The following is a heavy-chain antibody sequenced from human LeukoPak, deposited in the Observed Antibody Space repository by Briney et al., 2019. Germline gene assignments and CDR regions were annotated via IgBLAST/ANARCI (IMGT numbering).Heavy chain of an antibody. Sequence: GGSLRLSCAASGFTVSSNYMSWVRQAPGKGLEWVSVIYSGGSTYYADSVKGRFTISRDNSKNMLYLQMNSLRAEDTAVYYCARGVPYDSWSGPHYSDYWGQGALVTVSS. V-gene: IGHV3-53*01. CDR3: ARGVPYDSWSGPHYSDY. CDR2: IYSGGST. J-gene: IGHJ4*02. CDR1: GFTVSSNY. D-gene: IGHD3-3*01.